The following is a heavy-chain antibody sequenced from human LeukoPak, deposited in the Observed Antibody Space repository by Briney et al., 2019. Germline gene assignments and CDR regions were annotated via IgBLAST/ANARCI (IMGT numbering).Heavy chain of an antibody. CDR1: GGSISRYY. CDR2: IYTSGST. Sequence: LETLSLTCTVSGGSISRYYWSWIRQPAGKGLEWSGRIYTSGSTNYNPSLKSRVTMSVDTSKNQFSLKLSSVTAADTAVYYCARDGAMVRGVIIEGNWFDPCGQGTLVTVSS. CDR3: ARDGAMVRGVIIEGNWFDP. D-gene: IGHD3-10*01. J-gene: IGHJ5*02. V-gene: IGHV4-4*07.